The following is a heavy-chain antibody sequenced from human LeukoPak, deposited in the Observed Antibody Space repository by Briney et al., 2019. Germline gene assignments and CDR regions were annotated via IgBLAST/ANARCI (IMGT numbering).Heavy chain of an antibody. J-gene: IGHJ3*02. CDR3: ARDLGVINAFDI. V-gene: IGHV1-69*06. CDR2: IIPIFGTA. D-gene: IGHD3-22*01. Sequence: SVKVSCKASGGTFSSYAISWVRQAPGQGLEWMGGIIPIFGTANYAQKFQGRVTITADKSTSTVYMELSSLRSEDTAVYCCARDLGVINAFDIWGQGTMVTVSS. CDR1: GGTFSSYA.